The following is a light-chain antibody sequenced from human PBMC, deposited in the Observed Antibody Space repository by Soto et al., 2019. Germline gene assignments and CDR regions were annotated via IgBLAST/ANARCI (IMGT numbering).Light chain of an antibody. J-gene: IGLJ1*01. CDR1: SSDVGAYDY. Sequence: QSALTQPASVSGSPGQSIAISCTGTSSDVGAYDYVSWYQQHPGKAPQLMIYDVSNRPSGVSNRFSGSKSGNTASLTISGLQAEDEADYYCSSYTTISTDVFGTGTKVTVL. CDR3: SSYTTISTDV. V-gene: IGLV2-14*01. CDR2: DVS.